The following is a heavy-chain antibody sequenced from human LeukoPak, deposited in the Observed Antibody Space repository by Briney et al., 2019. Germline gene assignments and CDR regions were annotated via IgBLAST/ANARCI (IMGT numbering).Heavy chain of an antibody. V-gene: IGHV1-24*01. CDR2: FDPEDGET. D-gene: IGHD6-19*01. J-gene: IGHJ6*03. Sequence: ASVKVSCKVSGYTLTELSMHWVRQAPGKGLEWMVGFDPEDGETIYAQKFQGRVTMTRDMSTSTVNMELRSLRSDDTALYYCARSPIARVAATTPYYMDVWGKGTTVTISS. CDR3: ARSPIARVAATTPYYMDV. CDR1: GYTLTELS.